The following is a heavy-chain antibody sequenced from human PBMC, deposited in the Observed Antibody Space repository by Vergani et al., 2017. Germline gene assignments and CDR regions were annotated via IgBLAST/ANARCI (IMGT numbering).Heavy chain of an antibody. J-gene: IGHJ5*02. CDR2: ISGSGGST. D-gene: IGHD6-19*01. CDR1: GFTFSSYA. Sequence: EVQLLESGGGLVQPGGSLRLSCAASGFTFSSYAMSWVRQALGKGLEWVSAISGSGGSTYYADSVKGRFTISRDNSKNTLYLQMNSLRAEDTAVYYCAKGPRIAVAGTWFDPWGQGTLVTVSS. V-gene: IGHV3-23*01. CDR3: AKGPRIAVAGTWFDP.